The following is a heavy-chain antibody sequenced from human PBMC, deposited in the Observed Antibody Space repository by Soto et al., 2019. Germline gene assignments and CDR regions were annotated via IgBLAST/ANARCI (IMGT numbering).Heavy chain of an antibody. CDR3: TKIYGSGSYLPDY. Sequence: EVQLVESGGGLEQPGRSLRLSCTASGYTFGGFGVSWFRQAPGKGLEWVGFIRSKAYGETVDYAASVMGRFTISRDDSKSIAYLQMNGLKTEDTALYYCTKIYGSGSYLPDYWGQGTLVTVSS. J-gene: IGHJ4*02. D-gene: IGHD3-10*01. CDR1: GYTFGGFG. CDR2: IRSKAYGETV. V-gene: IGHV3-49*03.